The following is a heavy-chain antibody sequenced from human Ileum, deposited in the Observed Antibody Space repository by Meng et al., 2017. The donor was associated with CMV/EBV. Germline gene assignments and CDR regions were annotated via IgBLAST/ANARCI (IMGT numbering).Heavy chain of an antibody. CDR3: TRAAYYDFWSGYQNQADAFDI. CDR2: MNWNGDGT. CDR1: GFAFREHG. Sequence: GESLKISCAASGFAFREHGMTWVRQAPGKGLEWVAGMNWNGDGTGYADSVKGRFTISRDNAKNSLYLQMNSLRAEDTAVYYCTRAAYYDFWSGYQNQADAFDIWGQGTMVTVSS. V-gene: IGHV3-20*04. J-gene: IGHJ3*02. D-gene: IGHD3-3*01.